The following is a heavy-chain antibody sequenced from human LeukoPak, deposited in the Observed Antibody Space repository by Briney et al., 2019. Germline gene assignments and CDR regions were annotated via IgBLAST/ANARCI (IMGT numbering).Heavy chain of an antibody. CDR3: ARDRGYSYGPGGGDY. J-gene: IGHJ4*02. CDR2: IIPILGIA. Sequence: GASVKVSCKASGGTFSSYAISWVRQAPGQGLEWMGRIIPILGIANYAQKFQGRVTITADKSTSTAYMELSGLRSEDTAVYYCARDRGYSYGPGGGDYWGQGTLVTVSS. V-gene: IGHV1-69*04. CDR1: GGTFSSYA. D-gene: IGHD5-18*01.